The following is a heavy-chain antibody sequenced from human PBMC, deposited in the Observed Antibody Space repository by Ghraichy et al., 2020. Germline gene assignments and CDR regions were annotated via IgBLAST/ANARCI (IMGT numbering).Heavy chain of an antibody. V-gene: IGHV1-69*05. CDR3: ARAWSSPSTYSSGWYYYYGMDV. CDR2: IIPIFGTA. Sequence: SVKVSCKASGGTFSSYAISWVRQAPGQGLEWMGGIIPIFGTANYAQKFQGRVTITTDESTSTAYMELSSLRSEDTAVYYCARAWSSPSTYSSGWYYYYGMDVWGQGTTVTVSS. J-gene: IGHJ6*02. CDR1: GGTFSSYA. D-gene: IGHD6-19*01.